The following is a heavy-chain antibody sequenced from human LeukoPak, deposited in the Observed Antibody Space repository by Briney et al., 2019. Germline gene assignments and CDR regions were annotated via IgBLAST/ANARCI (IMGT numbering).Heavy chain of an antibody. V-gene: IGHV4-59*01. CDR3: ARGNGGNSFDY. J-gene: IGHJ4*02. Sequence: SETLSLTCTVSGGSISSYYWSWIRQAPGKGLEWIGYICNSGSTNYNPSLKSRVSISVDKSKNQFSLKLSSVTAADTAVYYCARGNGGNSFDYWGQGTLVTVSS. CDR2: ICNSGST. CDR1: GGSISSYY. D-gene: IGHD4-23*01.